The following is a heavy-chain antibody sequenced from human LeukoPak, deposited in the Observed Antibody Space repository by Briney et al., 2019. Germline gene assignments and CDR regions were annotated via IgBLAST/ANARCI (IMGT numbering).Heavy chain of an antibody. Sequence: PSETLSLTCDVSGGSISSGGYSWSWIRQPPGKGLEWIGYIYHSGSTYYNPPLKSRVTISVDRSKNQFSLKLSSVTAADTAVYYCARGVVTAIVDYFDYWGQGTLVTVSS. V-gene: IGHV4-30-2*01. CDR3: ARGVVTAIVDYFDY. D-gene: IGHD2-21*02. CDR2: IYHSGST. J-gene: IGHJ4*02. CDR1: GGSISSGGYS.